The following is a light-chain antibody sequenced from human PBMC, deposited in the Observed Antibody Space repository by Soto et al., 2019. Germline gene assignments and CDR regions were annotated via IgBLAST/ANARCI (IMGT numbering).Light chain of an antibody. Sequence: EIVLTQSPGTLSLSPGERATLSCRASESVSSSFVAWFQQKPGQAPRLLIHHTSTRATGIPDRFSGSGSGTDFTLTISSLEPEDSAVYYCQQRHMWPITFGQGTRLEIK. J-gene: IGKJ5*01. CDR1: ESVSSSF. V-gene: IGKV3D-20*02. CDR3: QQRHMWPIT. CDR2: HTS.